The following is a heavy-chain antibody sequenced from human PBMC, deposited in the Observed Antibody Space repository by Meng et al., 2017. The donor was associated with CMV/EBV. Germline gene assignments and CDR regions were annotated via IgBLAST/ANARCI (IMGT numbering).Heavy chain of an antibody. CDR2: IYSGGST. D-gene: IGHD3-16*01. Sequence: GQVVESGGGLIQPGGSLRLSCAASGFTVSSNYMSWVRQAPGKGLEWVSVIYSGGSTYYADSVKGRFTISRDNSKNTLYLQMNSLRAEDTAVYYCARDNWGLGWFDPWGQGTLVTVSS. CDR1: GFTVSSNY. CDR3: ARDNWGLGWFDP. V-gene: IGHV3-53*01. J-gene: IGHJ5*02.